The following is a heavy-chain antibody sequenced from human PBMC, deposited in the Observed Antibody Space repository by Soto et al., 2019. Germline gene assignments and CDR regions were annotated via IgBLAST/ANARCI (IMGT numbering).Heavy chain of an antibody. CDR2: IYHSGST. CDR3: ARSNSSSWPGSWGWFDP. Sequence: SETLSLTCAVSGGSISSGGYSWSWIRQPPGKGLEWIGYIYHSGSTYYNPSLKSRVTISVDRSKNQFSLKLSSVTAADTAVYYCARSNSSSWPGSWGWFDPWGQGTLVTVSS. J-gene: IGHJ5*02. D-gene: IGHD6-13*01. V-gene: IGHV4-30-2*01. CDR1: GGSISSGGYS.